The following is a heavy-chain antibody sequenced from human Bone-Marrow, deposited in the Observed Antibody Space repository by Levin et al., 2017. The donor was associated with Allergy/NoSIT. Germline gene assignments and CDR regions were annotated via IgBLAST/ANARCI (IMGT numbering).Heavy chain of an antibody. V-gene: IGHV3-7*01. CDR3: ATYGDSEERAGPRTHHDYWYGMDV. J-gene: IGHJ6*02. D-gene: IGHD4-17*01. CDR1: GFTFSTYW. CDR2: IKQDGSEK. Sequence: GGSLRLSCVGSGFTFSTYWMSWVRQAPGKGLEWVANIKQDGSEKYYVDSVKGRFTISRDNAKNSLYLQLNSLRAEDTAMYYCATYGDSEERAGPRTHHDYWYGMDVWGQGTTVTVSS.